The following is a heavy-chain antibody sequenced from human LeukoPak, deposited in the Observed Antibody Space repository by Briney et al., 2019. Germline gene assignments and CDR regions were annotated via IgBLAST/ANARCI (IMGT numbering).Heavy chain of an antibody. CDR1: GFTFSNYG. CDR2: IRYDGSHK. D-gene: IGHD3-22*01. Sequence: PGESLRLSCAVSGFTFSNYGMHWVRQAPDKGLEWVAFIRYDGSHKYYADSVKGRFTISRDNSKNTLYLQISSLRADDTAVFYCAKDSGYYKGYFDYWGQGTLVTVSS. J-gene: IGHJ4*02. CDR3: AKDSGYYKGYFDY. V-gene: IGHV3-30*02.